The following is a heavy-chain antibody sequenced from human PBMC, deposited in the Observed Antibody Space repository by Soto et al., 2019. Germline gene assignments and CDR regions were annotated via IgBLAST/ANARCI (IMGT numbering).Heavy chain of an antibody. CDR3: ARVSIREDPYYGMDV. V-gene: IGHV4-39*01. CDR2: IYYRGST. D-gene: IGHD1-26*01. J-gene: IGHJ6*02. Sequence: SETLSLTCTVSGGSISSSSDYWGWIRQPPGKGLEWMGSIYYRGSTYYNPSLKSRVTISVDTSKNQFSLKLSSVTAADTAVYYCARVSIREDPYYGMDVWGQGTTVTVSS. CDR1: GGSISSSSDY.